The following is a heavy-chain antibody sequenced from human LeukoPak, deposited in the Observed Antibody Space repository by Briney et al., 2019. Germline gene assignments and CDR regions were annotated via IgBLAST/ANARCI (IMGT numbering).Heavy chain of an antibody. V-gene: IGHV4-34*01. Sequence: SETLSLTCAVYGGSFSGYYWSWIRQPPGKGLEWIGEINHSGRTKYNPSLKSRVSISVDTSKIQFSLKRRSVTAADTAVYYCARGRTSFDYWCQGTLVTVSS. J-gene: IGHJ4*02. CDR3: ARGRTSFDY. CDR2: INHSGRT. CDR1: GGSFSGYY.